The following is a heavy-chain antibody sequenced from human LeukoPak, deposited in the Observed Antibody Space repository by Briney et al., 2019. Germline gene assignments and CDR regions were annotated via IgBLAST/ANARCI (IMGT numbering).Heavy chain of an antibody. D-gene: IGHD4-23*01. CDR2: ISAYNGNT. V-gene: IGHV1-18*01. Sequence: ASVKVSCKASGYTFTSYGISWVRQAPGQGLEWMGWISAYNGNTNYAQKLQGRVTMTTDTSTSTAYMELRSLRSDDTAVYYCARVGETTVVTPGYYYYMDVWGKGTTVTVSS. CDR1: GYTFTSYG. CDR3: ARVGETTVVTPGYYYYMDV. J-gene: IGHJ6*03.